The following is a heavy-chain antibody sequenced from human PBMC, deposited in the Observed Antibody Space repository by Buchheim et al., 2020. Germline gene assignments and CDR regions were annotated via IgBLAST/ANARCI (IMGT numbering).Heavy chain of an antibody. CDR3: AKEAGHSHHAYYYYMDV. V-gene: IGHV3-23*01. D-gene: IGHD6-19*01. Sequence: EVQLLESGGGLVQPGGSLRLSCAASGFIFRSYAMGWVRQAPGKGLEWVSSISGSGGTTDYADSVKGRFTISRDSSKNTVYLQMNSLRVEDTAIYYCAKEAGHSHHAYYYYMDVWGKGTT. CDR2: ISGSGGTT. J-gene: IGHJ6*03. CDR1: GFIFRSYA.